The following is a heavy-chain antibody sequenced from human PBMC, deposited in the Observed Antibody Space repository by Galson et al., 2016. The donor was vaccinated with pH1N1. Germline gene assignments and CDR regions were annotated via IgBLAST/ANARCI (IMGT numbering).Heavy chain of an antibody. CDR3: VREYSLGVQGDWFAS. D-gene: IGHD2-15*01. J-gene: IGHJ5*01. CDR1: GYTFISYD. CDR2: MNPNSGNT. V-gene: IGHV1-8*02. Sequence: SVKVSCKASGYTFISYDINWVRQATGQGLEWMGWMNPNSGNTGYAQKFQGRVTMTKNTSVTTAYMGLSSLRSEDTAGDYCVREYSLGVQGDWFASGGQGTLVNVSA.